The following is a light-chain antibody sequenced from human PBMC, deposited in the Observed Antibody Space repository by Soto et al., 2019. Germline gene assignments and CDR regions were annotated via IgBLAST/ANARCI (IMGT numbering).Light chain of an antibody. CDR1: QSVSNSY. Sequence: EIVLTQSPGTLSLSPGEIATLSCRASQSVSNSYLAWYQQKPGQAPRLLFIGTSTRATGIPDRVSGSGSGTDFTLSISRLEPEDFAVYYCQRYGSSPQTFGQGTKVEI. J-gene: IGKJ1*01. CDR2: GTS. CDR3: QRYGSSPQT. V-gene: IGKV3-20*01.